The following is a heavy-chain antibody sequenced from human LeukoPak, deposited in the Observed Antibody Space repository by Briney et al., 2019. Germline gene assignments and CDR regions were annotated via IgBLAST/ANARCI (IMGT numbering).Heavy chain of an antibody. CDR3: ARVMNREGTNY. Sequence: ASVKVSCKASGYTFNGYYMHWVRQVPGQGVEWMGWINPNSGGTKYAQKFQGRVTMTRDTSISTAYMELNRLRSDDTAVYYCARVMNREGTNYWAQGTLVTVSS. V-gene: IGHV1-2*02. J-gene: IGHJ4*02. CDR2: INPNSGGT. D-gene: IGHD1/OR15-1a*01. CDR1: GYTFNGYY.